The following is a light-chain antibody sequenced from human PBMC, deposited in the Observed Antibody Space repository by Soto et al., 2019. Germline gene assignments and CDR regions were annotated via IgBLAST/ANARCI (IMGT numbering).Light chain of an antibody. V-gene: IGKV3-20*01. J-gene: IGKJ4*01. CDR3: QQYGSSPGLT. CDR2: GAS. Sequence: EIVLTQSPGTLSLSPGERATLSCRSSQSVSSSYLAWYQQKPGQAPRLLIYGASNRATGIPARFSGSGSGTDFTLTISRLEPEDFAVYYCQQYGSSPGLTFGGGTKVDIK. CDR1: QSVSSSY.